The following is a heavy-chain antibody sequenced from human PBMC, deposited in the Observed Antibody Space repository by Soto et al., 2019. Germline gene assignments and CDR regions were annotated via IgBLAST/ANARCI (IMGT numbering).Heavy chain of an antibody. CDR3: ARGLTGSPIPGEY. CDR2: IYSSGST. Sequence: SETLSLTCTVSGGSISSGGYYWSWIRQPPGKGLEWIGYIYSSGSTSYNPSLKSRVTISVDTSKNQFSLKLSSVTAADTALYYCARGLTGSPIPGEYWGQGSLVTVSS. CDR1: GGSISSGGYY. J-gene: IGHJ4*02. V-gene: IGHV4-61*08. D-gene: IGHD3-16*01.